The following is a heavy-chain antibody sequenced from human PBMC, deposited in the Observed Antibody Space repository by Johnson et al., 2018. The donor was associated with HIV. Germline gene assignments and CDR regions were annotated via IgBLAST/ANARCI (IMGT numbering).Heavy chain of an antibody. J-gene: IGHJ3*02. V-gene: IGHV3-30-3*01. CDR2: ISFAGINK. CDR3: AKDGGGYGDYAYDAFDI. D-gene: IGHD4-17*01. Sequence: QVQLVESGGGVVQPGRSLRLSCAASGFTFSSYAMHWVRQAPGKGLEWVTGISFAGINKYYGNSVKGRFTISRDNSKNTLYLQMNSLRAEDTAVYYCAKDGGGYGDYAYDAFDIWGQGTMVTVSS. CDR1: GFTFSSYA.